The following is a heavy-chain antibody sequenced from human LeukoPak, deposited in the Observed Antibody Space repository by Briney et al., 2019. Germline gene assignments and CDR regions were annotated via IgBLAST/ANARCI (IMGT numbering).Heavy chain of an antibody. Sequence: GGSLRLSCATSGFTFSNYEMSWVRQAPGKGLEWVANIKQDGSEKYYVDSVKGRFTISRDNAKNSLYLQMNSLRAEDTAVYYCAREVYYDSSGQPDYWGQGTLVTVSS. J-gene: IGHJ4*02. CDR1: GFTFSNYE. CDR2: IKQDGSEK. V-gene: IGHV3-7*01. CDR3: AREVYYDSSGQPDY. D-gene: IGHD3-22*01.